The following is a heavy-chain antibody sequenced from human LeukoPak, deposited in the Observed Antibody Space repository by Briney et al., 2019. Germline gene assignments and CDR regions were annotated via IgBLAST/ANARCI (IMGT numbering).Heavy chain of an antibody. V-gene: IGHV3-23*01. D-gene: IGHD3-10*02. CDR3: AKCSASYYNDAFDI. CDR2: IRGGGAVT. J-gene: IGHJ3*02. Sequence: GGSLRLSCAASGFTFDNYAMNWVRQAPGKGLEWLSYIRGGGAVTRYSDSVKGRFAISRDNSKNTLYLQMNHLRAEDTAIYYCAKCSASYYNDAFDIWGRGTMVTVSS. CDR1: GFTFDNYA.